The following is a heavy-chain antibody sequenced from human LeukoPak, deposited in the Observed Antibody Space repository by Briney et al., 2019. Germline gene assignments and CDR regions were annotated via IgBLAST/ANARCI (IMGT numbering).Heavy chain of an antibody. Sequence: SETLSLTCTVSGGSISSHYWSWIRQPPGKGLEWSGYIYYSGSTNYNPSLKSRVTISVDTSKNQFSLKLSSVTAADTAVYYCARRWVGDGYNYEYYFDYWGQGTLVTVSS. J-gene: IGHJ4*02. CDR1: GGSISSHY. CDR3: ARRWVGDGYNYEYYFDY. D-gene: IGHD5-24*01. CDR2: IYYSGST. V-gene: IGHV4-59*08.